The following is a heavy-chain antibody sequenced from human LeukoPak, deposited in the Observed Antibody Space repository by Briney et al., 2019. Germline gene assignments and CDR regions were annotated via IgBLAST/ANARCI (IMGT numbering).Heavy chain of an antibody. J-gene: IGHJ3*02. CDR2: INPNSGNT. Sequence: ASVKVSCKASAYTFTSYDINWVRHATGQGLEWMGWINPNSGNTGYSQKFQGRVTITRNTSISTSYMELSSLSSEDTAVSYCARAVPDAAFDIWGQGTMVTVSS. CDR3: ARAVPDAAFDI. V-gene: IGHV1-8*03. D-gene: IGHD2-2*01. CDR1: AYTFTSYD.